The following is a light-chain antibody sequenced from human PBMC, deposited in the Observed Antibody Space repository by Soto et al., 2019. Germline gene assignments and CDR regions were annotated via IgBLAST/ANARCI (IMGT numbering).Light chain of an antibody. V-gene: IGKV1-27*01. Sequence: DLQMTQSPSSLSASVGDRVTITCRASQGISNHLAWYQQKPGKVPKLLIYAASTFQPGVPSRFSGSGSGTDFTLTISSLQPEDVATYYCQNYNIAPRTFGQGTKVEI. CDR2: AAS. CDR3: QNYNIAPRT. J-gene: IGKJ1*01. CDR1: QGISNH.